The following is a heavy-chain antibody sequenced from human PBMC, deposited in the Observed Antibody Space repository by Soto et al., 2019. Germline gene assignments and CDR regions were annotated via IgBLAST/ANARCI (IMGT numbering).Heavy chain of an antibody. CDR3: ATLRYFDWSYFDY. CDR1: GYTLTELS. CDR2: FDPEDGET. V-gene: IGHV1-24*01. J-gene: IGHJ4*02. D-gene: IGHD3-9*01. Sequence: ASVKVSCKVSGYTLTELSIHWVRQAPGKGLEWMGGFDPEDGETIYAQKFQGRVTMTEDTSTDTAHMELSSLRSEDTAVYYCATLRYFDWSYFDYWGQGTLVTVSS.